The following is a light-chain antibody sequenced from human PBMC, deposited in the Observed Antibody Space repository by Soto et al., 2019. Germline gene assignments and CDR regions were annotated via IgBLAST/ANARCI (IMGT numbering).Light chain of an antibody. Sequence: QSVLTQPPSVSGAPGQRVIISCSGSSSNIGTGYDVHWYQQFPGTAPKLLIYGYFNRPSGIPDRFSGSKSGTSASLAITGLQAEDEADYYCQSYDSSVSGWVFGGGTQLTVL. V-gene: IGLV1-40*01. CDR1: SSNIGTGYD. CDR2: GYF. CDR3: QSYDSSVSGWV. J-gene: IGLJ3*02.